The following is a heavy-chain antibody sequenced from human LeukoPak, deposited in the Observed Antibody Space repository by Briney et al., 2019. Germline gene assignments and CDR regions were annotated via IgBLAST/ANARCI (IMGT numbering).Heavy chain of an antibody. CDR1: HGSISSGGYH. V-gene: IGHV4-61*02. D-gene: IGHD2-15*01. CDR3: ATRVGGSAFDI. Sequence: TLSLTCTVSHGSISSGGYHWSWFRQPAGKGLEWIGRIVSSGSTNSNPSLKSRVTISQDMSKNQFSLDLISVTAADTAVYYCATRVGGSAFDIWGQGTMVTVSS. CDR2: IVSSGST. J-gene: IGHJ3*02.